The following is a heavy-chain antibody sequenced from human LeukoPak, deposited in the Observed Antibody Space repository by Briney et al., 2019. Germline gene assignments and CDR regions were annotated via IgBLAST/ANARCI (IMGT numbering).Heavy chain of an antibody. CDR3: AKYSRGYGSAYLDY. Sequence: QPGGSLRLSCEASGFSFGGFALSWVRQAPGKGPEWVSIISGSGGSTFYADSVRGRFIISRDNANNTLYLEMNSLRAEDTAVYYCAKYSRGYGSAYLDYRGQGTLVTVSS. D-gene: IGHD2-15*01. CDR2: ISGSGGST. CDR1: GFSFGGFA. J-gene: IGHJ4*02. V-gene: IGHV3-23*01.